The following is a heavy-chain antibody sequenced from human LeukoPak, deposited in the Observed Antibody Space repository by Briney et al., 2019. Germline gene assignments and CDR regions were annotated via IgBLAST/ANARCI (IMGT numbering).Heavy chain of an antibody. V-gene: IGHV4-34*01. D-gene: IGHD3-22*01. Sequence: SETLSLTCAVYGGSLSGYFWTWIRQPPGKGLEWIGEINHSGNTNYNPSLKSRVTISVDTSKNQFSLKLSSVTAADTAVYFCARGPYSYDSSGAFDIWGQGTMVTVSS. J-gene: IGHJ3*02. CDR3: ARGPYSYDSSGAFDI. CDR1: GGSLSGYF. CDR2: INHSGNT.